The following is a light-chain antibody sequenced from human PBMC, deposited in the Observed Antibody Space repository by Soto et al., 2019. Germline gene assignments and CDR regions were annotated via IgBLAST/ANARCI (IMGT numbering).Light chain of an antibody. CDR2: EVS. Sequence: QSVISQPPSASVSPGQSVTISCTGTSSDVGGYNYVSCYQQHPGKAPKVIIYEVSKRPSGVPDRFSGSKSGSTASLTVSGLPAEDEADYYCSSYAATNIFVFGTGTKLTV. J-gene: IGLJ1*01. CDR3: SSYAATNIFV. V-gene: IGLV2-8*01. CDR1: SSDVGGYNY.